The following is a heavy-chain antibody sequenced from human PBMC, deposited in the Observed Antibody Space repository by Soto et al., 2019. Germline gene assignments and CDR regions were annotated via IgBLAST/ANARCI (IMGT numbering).Heavy chain of an antibody. CDR2: INAGNGNT. D-gene: IGHD3-10*01. V-gene: IGHV1-3*01. CDR3: ARGDHGLGSLWFDP. Sequence: CRASGYTDTSDAMHWVRQATGKRLEWMGWINAGNGNTKYSHKYQGRVTVTRDTSARTAYMELSSLRSEDTALYYCARGDHGLGSLWFDPWGQGTLVTVSS. J-gene: IGHJ5*02. CDR1: GYTDTSDA.